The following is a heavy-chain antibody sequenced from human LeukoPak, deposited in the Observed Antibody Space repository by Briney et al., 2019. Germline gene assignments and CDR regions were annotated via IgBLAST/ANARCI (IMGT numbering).Heavy chain of an antibody. CDR2: IYYSGGT. V-gene: IGHV4-39*07. J-gene: IGHJ5*02. Sequence: SETLSLTCAVSGGSISSSSYYWGWIRQPPGKGLEWSGSIYYSGGTYYNPSLKSRVTISVDTSKNQFSLKLSSVTAADTAVYYCARDRGFVVPAAIGGKENNWFDPWGQGTLVTVSS. D-gene: IGHD2-2*01. CDR1: GGSISSSSYY. CDR3: ARDRGFVVPAAIGGKENNWFDP.